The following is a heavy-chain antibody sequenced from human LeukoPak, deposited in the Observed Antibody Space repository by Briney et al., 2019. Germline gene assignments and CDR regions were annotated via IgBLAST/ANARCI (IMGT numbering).Heavy chain of an antibody. D-gene: IGHD2-15*01. Sequence: PGGSLRLSCAASGFTFSSYEMSWVRQAPGKGLEWVSYISSSGSTIYYTDSVKGRFTISRDNAKNSLYLQMNSLRAEDTAVYYCATIPGGGLGYCSGGSCAASGAFDIWGQGTMVTVSS. CDR3: ATIPGGGLGYCSGGSCAASGAFDI. CDR2: ISSSGSTI. J-gene: IGHJ3*02. V-gene: IGHV3-48*03. CDR1: GFTFSSYE.